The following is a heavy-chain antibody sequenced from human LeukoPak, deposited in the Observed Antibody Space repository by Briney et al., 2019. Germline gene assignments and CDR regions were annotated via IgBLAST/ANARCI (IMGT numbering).Heavy chain of an antibody. J-gene: IGHJ5*02. V-gene: IGHV1-69*06. CDR3: ARGNLDLYDYVWGSYPDWFDP. Sequence: SVKVSCKASGGTFSSYAISWVRQAPGQGLEWMGGIIPIFGTANYAQKFQGRVTITADKSASTAYMELSSLRSEDTAVYYCARGNLDLYDYVWGSYPDWFDPWGQGTLVTVSS. CDR1: GGTFSSYA. D-gene: IGHD3-16*02. CDR2: IIPIFGTA.